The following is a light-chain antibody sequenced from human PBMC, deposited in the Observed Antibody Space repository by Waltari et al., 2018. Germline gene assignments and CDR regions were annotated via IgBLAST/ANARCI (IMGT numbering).Light chain of an antibody. V-gene: IGKV1-39*01. CDR1: QTITTY. CDR2: ASS. CDR3: QQSYSRLGA. J-gene: IGKJ1*01. Sequence: DIQMTQSPSSLSASVGDRVTITCRASQTITTYLHWYQQKPGKAPKILIYASSSLQSGVPSRFSGSGSGTDFTLTINNLQPEDFATYYCQQSYSRLGAFGQGTRVEIK.